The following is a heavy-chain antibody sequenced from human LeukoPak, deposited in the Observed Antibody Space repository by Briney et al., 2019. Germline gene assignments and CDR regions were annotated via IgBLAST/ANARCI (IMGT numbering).Heavy chain of an antibody. J-gene: IGHJ4*02. CDR2: ICYSGTT. V-gene: IGHV4-31*03. D-gene: IGHD2/OR15-2a*01. Sequence: PSETLSLTCTVSGGSISSGDYYWSWIRQHPGKGLEWIGYICYSGTTYYNPSLKSRLTISVDTSKNQFSLKLSSVTAADTAVYYCAGHHPRNTVDFWGQGTLVTVSS. CDR3: AGHHPRNTVDF. CDR1: GGSISSGDYY.